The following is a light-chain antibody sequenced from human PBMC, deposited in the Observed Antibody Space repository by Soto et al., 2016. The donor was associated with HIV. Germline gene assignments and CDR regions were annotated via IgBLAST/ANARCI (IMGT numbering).Light chain of an antibody. CDR3: TKYDRAPHS. Sequence: DIQMAQSPSSLSASVGDRVTITCRASQGIDNYLAWYQQKPGKVPKLLIYGASTLQSGVPSRFSGSGSGTDFTLSISSLQPEDVATYYCTKYDRAPHSFGQGTKLEIK. CDR1: QGIDNY. J-gene: IGKJ2*01. V-gene: IGKV1-27*01. CDR2: GAS.